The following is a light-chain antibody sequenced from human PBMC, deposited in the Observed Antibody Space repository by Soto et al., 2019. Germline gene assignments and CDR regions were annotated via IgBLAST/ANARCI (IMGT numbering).Light chain of an antibody. Sequence: IQLTQSPSSLSASVGDRVSITCRASQDIKTYLAWYQQERGKAPKLLISGTFTLQSGVPSRFNGSGSGTDFTLTISRLQPEDFATYYCQHLNNYPPFTFGPGTKVD. V-gene: IGKV1-9*01. CDR3: QHLNNYPPFT. CDR2: GTF. J-gene: IGKJ3*01. CDR1: QDIKTY.